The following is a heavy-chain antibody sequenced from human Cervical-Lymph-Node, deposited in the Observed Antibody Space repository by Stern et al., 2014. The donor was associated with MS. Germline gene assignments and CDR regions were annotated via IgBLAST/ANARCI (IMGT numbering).Heavy chain of an antibody. CDR2: INRDSGTT. Sequence: MQLVESGAEVKKPGATVKVSCKASGYTFSDHYIHWVRQAPGQGLERMGWINRDSGTTVDEQKFEGRFTMTRDTSISTVYMKLSRLRSDDTAQYYCARGGKTDYYYGMDVWGQGTTVTVSS. D-gene: IGHD1-26*01. CDR3: ARGGKTDYYYGMDV. V-gene: IGHV1-2*02. CDR1: GYTFSDHY. J-gene: IGHJ6*02.